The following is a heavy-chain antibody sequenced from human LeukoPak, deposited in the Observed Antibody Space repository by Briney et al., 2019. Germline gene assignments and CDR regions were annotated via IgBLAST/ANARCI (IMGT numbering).Heavy chain of an antibody. CDR3: ARDRVVGAWRAPDYYMDV. D-gene: IGHD1-26*01. Sequence: SETLSLTCTVSGGSISSHYWSWIRQPPGKGLEWIGYIYYSGSTNYNPSLKSRVTISVDTSKNQFSLKLSSVTAAHTAVYYCARDRVVGAWRAPDYYMDVWGKGTTVTVSS. CDR1: GGSISSHY. CDR2: IYYSGST. J-gene: IGHJ6*03. V-gene: IGHV4-59*11.